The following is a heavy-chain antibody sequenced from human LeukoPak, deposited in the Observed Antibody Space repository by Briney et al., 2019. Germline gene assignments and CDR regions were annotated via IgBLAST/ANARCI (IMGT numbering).Heavy chain of an antibody. CDR3: ASGTYTHYYFDY. CDR2: IYYSGST. CDR1: GGSISSYY. D-gene: IGHD1-26*01. V-gene: IGHV4-59*01. Sequence: SETLSLTCTVSGGSISSYYWSWIRQPPGKGLEWIGYIYYSGSTNYSRSLKRRVTIAVDTSKNQFSLKLSSVTAADTAVYYCASGTYTHYYFDYWGQGTLVTVSS. J-gene: IGHJ4*02.